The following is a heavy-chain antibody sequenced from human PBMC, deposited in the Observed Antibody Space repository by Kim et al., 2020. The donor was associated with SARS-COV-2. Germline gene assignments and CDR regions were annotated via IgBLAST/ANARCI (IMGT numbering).Heavy chain of an antibody. CDR3: ARFDSSGWNTDAFDI. CDR1: GFTFSSYS. V-gene: IGHV3-21*01. CDR2: ISSSSSYI. J-gene: IGHJ3*02. D-gene: IGHD6-19*01. Sequence: GGSLRLSCAASGFTFSSYSMNWVRQAPGKGLEWVSSISSSSSYIYYADSVKGRFTISRDNAKNSLYLQMNSLRAEDTAVYYCARFDSSGWNTDAFDIWGQGTMVTVSS.